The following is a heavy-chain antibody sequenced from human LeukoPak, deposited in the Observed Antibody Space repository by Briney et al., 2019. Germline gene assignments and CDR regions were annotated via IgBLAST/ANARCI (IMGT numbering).Heavy chain of an antibody. J-gene: IGHJ4*02. CDR3: ATSTVVTFDY. D-gene: IGHD4-23*01. Sequence: GGSLRLSCAPSGFTFSSYSMNWVRQAPGKGLEWVSSISSSSYIYYADSVKGRFTISRDNAKNSLYLQMNSLRAEDTAVYYCATSTVVTFDYWGQGTLVTVSS. V-gene: IGHV3-21*01. CDR1: GFTFSSYS. CDR2: ISSSSYI.